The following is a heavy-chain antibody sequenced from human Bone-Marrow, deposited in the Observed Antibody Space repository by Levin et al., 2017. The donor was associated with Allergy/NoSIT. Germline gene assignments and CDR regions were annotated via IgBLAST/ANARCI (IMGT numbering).Heavy chain of an antibody. CDR2: INEDGSEK. CDR3: ARDPYDIRGYGGYGAFDI. J-gene: IGHJ3*02. Sequence: GGSLRLSCAASGFTLSRFWTTWVRQAPGKGLEWVTNINEDGSEKQYVASVKGRFTISRDYANNSVYLQMSSLRDDDTDIYYCARDPYDIRGYGGYGAFDIWGQGTMVTVSS. D-gene: IGHD3-22*01. CDR1: GFTLSRFW. V-gene: IGHV3-7*01.